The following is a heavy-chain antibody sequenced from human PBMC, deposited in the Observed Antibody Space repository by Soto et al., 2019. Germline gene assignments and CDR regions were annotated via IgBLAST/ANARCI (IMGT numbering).Heavy chain of an antibody. J-gene: IGHJ6*03. V-gene: IGHV3-74*01. CDR3: ARVGTGYYYKDV. CDR1: AFTFTNYW. Sequence: EVQLLESGGGLVQPGGSLRLSCAASAFTFTNYWMHWVRQAPGKGLVWVSRINGDGRIITYADSVKGRFTVSRDNAKNTLYLEMNSLRAEDTAVYYCARVGTGYYYKDVWGKGTTVTVS. CDR2: INGDGRII.